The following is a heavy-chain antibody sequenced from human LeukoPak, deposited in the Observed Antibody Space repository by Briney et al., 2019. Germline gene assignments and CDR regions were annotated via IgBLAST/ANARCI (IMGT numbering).Heavy chain of an antibody. V-gene: IGHV3-48*03. CDR1: GFTFSSYE. CDR3: ARTNYYDISGYDY. J-gene: IGHJ4*02. CDR2: ISSSGNTI. D-gene: IGHD3-22*01. Sequence: GGSLRLSCAASGFTFSSYEMNWVRQAPGKGPEWVSYISSSGNTIYYADSVKGRFTISRDNAKNSLYLQMNSLRAEDTALYYCARTNYYDISGYDYWGQGTLVTVSS.